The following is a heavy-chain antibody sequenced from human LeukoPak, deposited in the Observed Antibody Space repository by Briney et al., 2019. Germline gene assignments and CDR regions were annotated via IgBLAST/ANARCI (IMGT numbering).Heavy chain of an antibody. CDR2: ISGSGLST. CDR3: ARGASGYSYG. Sequence: GGSLRLSCAASGFTFSTYAMSWVRQAPGKGLEWVSGISGSGLSTSYADSVKGRFTISRDNSKNTLYLQMNSLRAEDTAVYYCARGASGYSYGWGQGTLVTVSS. D-gene: IGHD5-18*01. CDR1: GFTFSTYA. J-gene: IGHJ4*02. V-gene: IGHV3-23*01.